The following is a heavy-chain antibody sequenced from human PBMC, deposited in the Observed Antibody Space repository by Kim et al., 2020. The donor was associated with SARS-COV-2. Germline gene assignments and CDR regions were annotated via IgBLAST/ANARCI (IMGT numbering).Heavy chain of an antibody. D-gene: IGHD6-13*01. CDR3: ARVPFRGSWTNPADY. V-gene: IGHV4-59*01. Sequence: PSPKSRVTISVDTSKNQFSLKLSSVTAADTAVYYCARVPFRGSWTNPADYWGQGTLVTVSS. J-gene: IGHJ4*02.